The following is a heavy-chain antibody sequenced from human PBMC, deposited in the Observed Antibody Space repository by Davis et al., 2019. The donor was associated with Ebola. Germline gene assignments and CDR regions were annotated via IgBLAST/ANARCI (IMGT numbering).Heavy chain of an antibody. J-gene: IGHJ5*02. V-gene: IGHV1-69*13. CDR2: IIPIFGTT. CDR3: ARGGYSVSWYGGSSP. Sequence: SVKVSCKASGGTFSTTAISWVRQAPGQRLEWMGGIIPIFGTTNYAQKFQGRVTITADESTSTVYMELYSLRSEDTAVYYCARGGYSVSWYGGSSPWGQGTLVTVSS. D-gene: IGHD6-13*01. CDR1: GGTFSTTA.